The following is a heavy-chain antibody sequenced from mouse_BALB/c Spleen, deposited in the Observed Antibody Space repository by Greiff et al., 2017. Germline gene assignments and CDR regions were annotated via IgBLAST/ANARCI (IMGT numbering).Heavy chain of an antibody. V-gene: IGHV5-4*02. J-gene: IGHJ2*01. D-gene: IGHD1-1*01. CDR1: GFTFSDYY. Sequence: DVMLVESGGGLVKPGGSLKLSCAASGFTFSDYYMYWVRQTPEKRLEWVATISDGGSYTYYPDSVKGRFTISRDNAKNNLYLQMSSLKSEDTAMYYCARDGYYGSLDYWGQCTTLTVSS. CDR3: ARDGYYGSLDY. CDR2: ISDGGSYT.